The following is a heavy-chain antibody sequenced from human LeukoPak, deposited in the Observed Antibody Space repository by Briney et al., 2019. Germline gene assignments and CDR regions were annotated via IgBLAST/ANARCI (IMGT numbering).Heavy chain of an antibody. CDR1: GFTFRDSA. D-gene: IGHD3-16*02. V-gene: IGHV3-23*01. CDR2: ISFSGANS. J-gene: IGHJ3*01. Sequence: GGSLRLSRSASGFTFRDSAMTWVRQAPGKGLEWVSLISFSGANSYYPDSVKGRFSVSRDNSKDTLYLQLSGLRADDTAIYYCARDMELSTWGPGTMVTVPS. CDR3: ARDMELST.